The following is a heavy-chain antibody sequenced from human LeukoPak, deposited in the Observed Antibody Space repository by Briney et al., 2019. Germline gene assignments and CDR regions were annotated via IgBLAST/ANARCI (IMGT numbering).Heavy chain of an antibody. CDR2: IYHSGFT. CDR1: GDSISNFY. CDR3: AKIEMSSIMVDY. V-gene: IGHV4-4*09. D-gene: IGHD5-24*01. J-gene: IGHJ4*02. Sequence: SETLSLTCTVSGDSISNFYWSWFRQPPGKGLEYIEFIYHSGFTNYNPSLNSRVTISLDTSKNQFSLRLSSVTAVDTAIYYCAKIEMSSIMVDYWSQGTLVTVSS.